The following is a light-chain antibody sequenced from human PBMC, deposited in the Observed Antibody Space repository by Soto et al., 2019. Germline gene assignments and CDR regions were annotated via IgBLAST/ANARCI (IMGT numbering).Light chain of an antibody. V-gene: IGKV3-15*01. J-gene: IGKJ1*01. Sequence: EIVMTQSPATLSVSPGERATLSCRASQSVSSNLAWYQQKPGQAPRLLIYGASTRATGIPVRLSGSGSGTEFTLTISSLQSEDFAVYYCQQYNNWPQTFGQGTKVEIK. CDR3: QQYNNWPQT. CDR2: GAS. CDR1: QSVSSN.